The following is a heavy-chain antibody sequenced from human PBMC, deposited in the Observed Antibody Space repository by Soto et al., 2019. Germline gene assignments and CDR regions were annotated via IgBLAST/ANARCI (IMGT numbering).Heavy chain of an antibody. J-gene: IGHJ4*02. CDR3: AIDADTYYCDSSGLPHY. D-gene: IGHD3-22*01. CDR1: GFTFSSYA. Sequence: GGSLRLSCAASGFTFSSYAMSWVRQAPGKGLEWVSAISGSGGSTYYADSVKGRFTISRDNSKNTLYLQMNSLRAEDTAVYYCAIDADTYYCDSSGLPHYSGPAPLVTV. CDR2: ISGSGGST. V-gene: IGHV3-23*01.